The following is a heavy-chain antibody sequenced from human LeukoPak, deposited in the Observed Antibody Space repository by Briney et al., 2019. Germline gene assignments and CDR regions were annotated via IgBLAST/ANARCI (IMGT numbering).Heavy chain of an antibody. J-gene: IGHJ4*02. D-gene: IGHD1-14*01. Sequence: GRSLRLSCAASGCTFSSYAMHWVRQAPGKGLEWVAVISYDGSNKYYADSVKGRFTISRDNSKNTLYLQMNSLRAEDTAVYYCAREGVTTTSYFDYWGQGTLVTVSS. CDR2: ISYDGSNK. CDR3: AREGVTTTSYFDY. CDR1: GCTFSSYA. V-gene: IGHV3-30-3*01.